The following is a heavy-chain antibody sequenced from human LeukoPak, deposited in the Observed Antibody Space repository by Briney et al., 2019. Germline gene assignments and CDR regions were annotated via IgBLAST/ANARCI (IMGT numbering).Heavy chain of an antibody. D-gene: IGHD6-19*01. CDR1: GFTFSDYY. CDR2: ISSSGSTI. CDR3: ARDGTGYSSGWYLSGTTPNDAFDI. J-gene: IGHJ3*02. V-gene: IGHV3-11*01. Sequence: GGSLRLSCAASGFTFSDYYMSWIRQAPGKGLEWVSYISSSGSTIYYADSVKGRFTISRDNAKNSLYLQMNSLRAEDTAVYYCARDGTGYSSGWYLSGTTPNDAFDIWGQGTMVTVSS.